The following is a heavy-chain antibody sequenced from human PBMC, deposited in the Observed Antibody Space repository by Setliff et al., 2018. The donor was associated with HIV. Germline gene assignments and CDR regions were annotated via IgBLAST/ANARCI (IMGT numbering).Heavy chain of an antibody. CDR2: IWKDGSKI. D-gene: IGHD3-10*01. J-gene: IGHJ4*02. V-gene: IGHV3-30*02. CDR3: AKNFFGSGYYFFFDF. CDR1: GFTFSNAW. Sequence: GGSLRLSCAASGFTFSNAWMSWVRQAPGRGLEWVAVIWKDGSKIYYADSVKGRFTISRDNSKNTLNLQMNDLRPEDTAVYYCAKNFFGSGYYFFFDFWGQGTLVTVSS.